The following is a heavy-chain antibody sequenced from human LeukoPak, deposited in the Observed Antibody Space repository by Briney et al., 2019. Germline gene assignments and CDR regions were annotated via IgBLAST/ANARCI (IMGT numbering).Heavy chain of an antibody. V-gene: IGHV3-7*03. CDR1: GFTFSSYW. D-gene: IGHD6-13*01. CDR3: ARYSSSWSTPTNNWFGP. CDR2: IKQDGSEK. J-gene: IGHJ5*02. Sequence: GGSLRLSCAASGFTFSSYWMSWVRQAPGKGLEWVANIKQDGSEKYYVDSVKGRFTISRDNAKNSLYLQMNSLRAEDTAVYYCARYSSSWSTPTNNWFGPWGQGTLVTVSS.